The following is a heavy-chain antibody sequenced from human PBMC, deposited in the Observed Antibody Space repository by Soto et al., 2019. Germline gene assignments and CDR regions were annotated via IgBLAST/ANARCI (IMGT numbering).Heavy chain of an antibody. CDR3: AGGIGVGYCSSTSCYTGPYGMDV. J-gene: IGHJ6*02. CDR1: GFTFSSYS. V-gene: IGHV3-48*01. D-gene: IGHD2-2*02. Sequence: QPGGSLRLSCAASGFTFSSYSMNWVRQAPGKGLEWVSYISSSSSTIYYADSVKGRFTISRDNSKNTLYLQMNSLRAEDTAVYYCAGGIGVGYCSSTSCYTGPYGMDVWGQGTTVTVSS. CDR2: ISSSSSTI.